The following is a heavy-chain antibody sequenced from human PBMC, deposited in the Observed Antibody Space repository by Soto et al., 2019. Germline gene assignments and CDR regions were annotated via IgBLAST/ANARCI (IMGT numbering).Heavy chain of an antibody. J-gene: IGHJ4*02. D-gene: IGHD4-17*01. Sequence: SRDNSKNTLYLQMNSLRAEDTAVYYCAKDKMERDYGDYYFDYWGQGTLVTVSS. V-gene: IGHV3-30*02. CDR3: AKDKMERDYGDYYFDY.